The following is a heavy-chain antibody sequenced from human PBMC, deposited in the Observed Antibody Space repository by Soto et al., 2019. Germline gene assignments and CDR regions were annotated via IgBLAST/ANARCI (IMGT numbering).Heavy chain of an antibody. CDR2: IKNDGNEK. Sequence: EVQLVESGGDLVQPGGSLRLSCAASGFTFSNYWMRWVRQAPGKGLEWVASIKNDGNEKYYVDSVKGRFTISRDNDKNSLSLQMNSLRAEDTAIYYCARSNNYASDILGQGTMVTVSS. J-gene: IGHJ3*02. CDR1: GFTFSNYW. CDR3: ARSNNYASDI. V-gene: IGHV3-7*01. D-gene: IGHD4-4*01.